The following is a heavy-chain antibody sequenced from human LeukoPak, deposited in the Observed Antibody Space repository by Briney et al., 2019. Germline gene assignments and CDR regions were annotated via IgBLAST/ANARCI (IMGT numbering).Heavy chain of an antibody. Sequence: ASVKVSCKASGYTFTSYYIHWVRQAPGQGLEWMGIISPSGGTTNYAQKFQGRVTMTRDTSTSTVYMELSSLRSEDTAVYYCARGELLFPYGMDVWGRGTTVTVSS. CDR2: ISPSGGTT. V-gene: IGHV1-46*01. J-gene: IGHJ6*02. CDR3: ARGELLFPYGMDV. CDR1: GYTFTSYY. D-gene: IGHD3-10*01.